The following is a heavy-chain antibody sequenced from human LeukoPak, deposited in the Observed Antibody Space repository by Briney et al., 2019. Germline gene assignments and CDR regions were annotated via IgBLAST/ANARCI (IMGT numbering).Heavy chain of an antibody. J-gene: IGHJ4*02. CDR3: AKDGGGWTGFDY. CDR1: GFTFSSYG. D-gene: IGHD6-19*01. V-gene: IGHV3-30*18. Sequence: GGSLRLSCAASGFTFSSYGMHWVRQAPGKGLEWVAVISYGGSNKYYADSVKGRFTISRDNSKNTLYLQMNSLRAEDTAVYYCAKDGGGWTGFDYWGQGTLVTVSS. CDR2: ISYGGSNK.